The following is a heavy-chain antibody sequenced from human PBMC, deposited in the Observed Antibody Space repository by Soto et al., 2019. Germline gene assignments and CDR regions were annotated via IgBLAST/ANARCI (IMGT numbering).Heavy chain of an antibody. CDR3: ARARGYDSSGDWLL. D-gene: IGHD3-22*01. J-gene: IGHJ4*02. V-gene: IGHV4-31*03. CDR2: IYYSGST. Sequence: QVQLQESGPGLVKPSQTLSLICTVSGGSISSGGYYWSWIRQHPGKGLEWIGYIYYSGSTYYNPSLKSRVTISVDTSKNQFSLKLSSVTAADTAVYYCARARGYDSSGDWLLWGQGTLVIVSS. CDR1: GGSISSGGYY.